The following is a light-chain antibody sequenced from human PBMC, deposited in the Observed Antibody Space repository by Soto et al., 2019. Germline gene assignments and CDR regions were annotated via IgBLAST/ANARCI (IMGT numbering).Light chain of an antibody. CDR2: DAS. V-gene: IGKV1-5*01. CDR1: QSISSW. J-gene: IGKJ1*01. CDR3: QQYNSYPWM. Sequence: IQINQSPSTLAAQIVDRATSSCRANQSISSWLAWYQQKPGKAPKLLIYDASSLESGVPSRFSGSGSGTEFTLTISSLQPEDFAPYYCQQYNSYPWMFGQGTKVDIK.